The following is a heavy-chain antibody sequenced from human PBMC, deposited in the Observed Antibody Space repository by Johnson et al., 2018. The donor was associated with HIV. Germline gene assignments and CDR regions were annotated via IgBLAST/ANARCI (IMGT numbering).Heavy chain of an antibody. CDR3: AREDSSGYFDGFDV. V-gene: IGHV3-30-3*01. D-gene: IGHD3-22*01. CDR1: AFTFSRYA. Sequence: QVLLVESGGGVVQPGRSLRLSCAASAFTFSRYAMHWVRQAPGKGLAWVAFISNDGSNKYYADSVTGRFTISRDNSKKTMYLHMNSLRAEETAVYCCAREDSSGYFDGFDVWGQGTMVTVSS. J-gene: IGHJ3*01. CDR2: ISNDGSNK.